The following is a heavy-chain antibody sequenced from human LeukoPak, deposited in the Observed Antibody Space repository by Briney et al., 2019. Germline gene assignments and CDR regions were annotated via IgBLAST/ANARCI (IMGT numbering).Heavy chain of an antibody. CDR1: GFTFSSYS. V-gene: IGHV3-48*04. CDR2: IHKSGRTI. Sequence: GGSLRLSCAAFGFTFSSYSMNWVRQAPGRGLEWVSYIHKSGRTIYYADSVRGRFTISRDNAENSLYLQMNSLRAEDTAVYYCVRDPDALDYWGQGTLVTVSS. CDR3: VRDPDALDY. J-gene: IGHJ4*02.